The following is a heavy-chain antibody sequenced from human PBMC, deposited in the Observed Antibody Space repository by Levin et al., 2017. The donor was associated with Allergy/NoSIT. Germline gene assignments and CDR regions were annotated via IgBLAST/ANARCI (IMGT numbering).Heavy chain of an antibody. J-gene: IGHJ4*02. CDR3: VRAADS. V-gene: IGHV4-39*07. CDR2: FYYTGDT. CDR1: GGFISTGHYY. Sequence: SETLSLTCSVSGGFISTGHYYWGWIRQPPGKGLEWIASFYYTGDTFYSPSLKSRVTISADTSQNQFSLKLHSVTAADTAVYYCVRAADSWGQGTLVTVS.